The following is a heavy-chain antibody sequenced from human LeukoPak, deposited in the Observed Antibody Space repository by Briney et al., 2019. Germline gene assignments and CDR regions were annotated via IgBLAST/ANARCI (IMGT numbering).Heavy chain of an antibody. CDR2: MNPNSGNT. CDR1: GYTFTSYD. D-gene: IGHD3-22*01. V-gene: IGHV1-8*01. J-gene: IGHJ1*01. CDR3: ARGLRDSSGREYFQH. Sequence: ASVKVSCKASGYTFTSYDISWVRQAAGQGLEWMGWMNPNSGNTGYAQKFKGRVSMTGNTSINTAYMELSSLRSEDTAVYYCARGLRDSSGREYFQHWGQGTLVTVSS.